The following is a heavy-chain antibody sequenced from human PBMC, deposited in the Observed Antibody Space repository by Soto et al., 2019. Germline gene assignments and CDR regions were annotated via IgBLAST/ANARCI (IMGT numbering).Heavy chain of an antibody. V-gene: IGHV4-4*07. CDR1: GGSISTYY. J-gene: IGHJ6*02. CDR3: TRYSSNWFQTEGMDV. D-gene: IGHD6-13*01. CDR2: IDTSGNT. Sequence: SETLSLTCSVSGGSISTYYWIWVRQPAGKGLEWIGRIDTSGNTNYNPSLKSRVTMSVDTSKKQFSLKLTSVTAADTAVYYCTRYSSNWFQTEGMDVWGQGTTVTVS.